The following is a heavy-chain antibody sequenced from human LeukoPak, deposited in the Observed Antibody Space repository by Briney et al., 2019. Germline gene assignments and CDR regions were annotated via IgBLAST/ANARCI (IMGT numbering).Heavy chain of an antibody. CDR2: INHSGST. CDR3: ARASEDYYYYYMDV. CDR1: GGSFSGYY. J-gene: IGHJ6*03. Sequence: SETLSLTRAVYGGSFSGYYWSWIRQPPGKGLEWIGEINHSGSTNYNPSLKSRVTISVDTSKNQFSLKLSSVTAADTAVYYCARASEDYYYYYMDVWGKGTTVTISS. D-gene: IGHD1-14*01. V-gene: IGHV4-34*01.